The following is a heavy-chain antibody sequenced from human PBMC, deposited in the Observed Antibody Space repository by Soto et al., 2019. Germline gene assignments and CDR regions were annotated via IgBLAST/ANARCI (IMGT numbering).Heavy chain of an antibody. J-gene: IGHJ4*02. Sequence: PGGSLRLSCVVSGFSFSTSWMGWVRQAPGNGLEWVATINQDGSETHYVDSVKGRFTISRDSAMNSVSLQMNSLRAEDTAVYYCARDTLRNTAMGVFDHWGQGTLVTVSS. V-gene: IGHV3-7*03. CDR1: GFSFSTSW. CDR2: INQDGSET. D-gene: IGHD5-18*01. CDR3: ARDTLRNTAMGVFDH.